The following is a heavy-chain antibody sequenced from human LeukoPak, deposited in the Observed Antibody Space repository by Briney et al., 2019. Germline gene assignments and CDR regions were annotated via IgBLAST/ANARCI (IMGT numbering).Heavy chain of an antibody. J-gene: IGHJ4*03. CDR1: GYSFTSYW. V-gene: IGHV5-51*01. CDR3: ARHAIFGVVISPFDY. CDR2: IYPGDSDT. Sequence: GESLKISCKGSGYSFTSYWIGWVRQMPGKGLEWMGIIYPGDSDTRYSPSFQGQVTISADKSISTAYLQWSSLKASDTAMYYCARHAIFGVVISPFDYWGQGTTVTVSS. D-gene: IGHD3-3*01.